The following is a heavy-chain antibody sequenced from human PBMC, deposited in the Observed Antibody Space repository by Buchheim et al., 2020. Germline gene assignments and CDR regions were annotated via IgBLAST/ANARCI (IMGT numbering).Heavy chain of an antibody. CDR2: IYPSGGTT. CDR3: AREFRGGYFDY. Sequence: QVQLVQSGAEVKKPGASVKVSCKTSGYIFTDYYIHWVRQAPGQGLEYMGVIYPSGGTTTSAQKFQGRLTMTRDTSTSTVYMELSSLRSDDAALYYCAREFRGGYFDYWGQGT. V-gene: IGHV1-46*01. J-gene: IGHJ4*02. D-gene: IGHD3-16*01. CDR1: GYIFTDYY.